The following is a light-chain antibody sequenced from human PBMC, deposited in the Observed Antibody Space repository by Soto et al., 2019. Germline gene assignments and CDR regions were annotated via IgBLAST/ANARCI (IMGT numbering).Light chain of an antibody. J-gene: IGKJ4*01. CDR3: QQYGSSPRVT. CDR1: QSVSSNY. CDR2: GAS. Sequence: DIVLTQSPGTLSLSPGERATLSCRASQSVSSNYLAWYQQKSGQAPRLLIYGASSRATGIPDRFSGSGSGTDFTLTISRLEPEDFAVYYCQQYGSSPRVTFGGGTKVEIK. V-gene: IGKV3-20*01.